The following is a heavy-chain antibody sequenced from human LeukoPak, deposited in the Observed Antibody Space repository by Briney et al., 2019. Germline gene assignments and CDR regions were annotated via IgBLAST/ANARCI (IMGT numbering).Heavy chain of an antibody. V-gene: IGHV3-21*01. Sequence: PGGSLRLSCAASGFTFSSYSMNWVRQAPGKGLEWVSSISSSSSYIYYADSVKGRFTISRDNAKNSLYLQMNSLRAEDTAVYYCARTRGSSGWYYFDYWGQGTLVTVSS. CDR1: GFTFSSYS. D-gene: IGHD6-19*01. CDR3: ARTRGSSGWYYFDY. CDR2: ISSSSSYI. J-gene: IGHJ4*02.